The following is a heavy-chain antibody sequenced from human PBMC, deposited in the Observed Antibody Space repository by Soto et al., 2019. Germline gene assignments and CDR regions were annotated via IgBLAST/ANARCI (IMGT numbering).Heavy chain of an antibody. CDR2: INHSGSN. Sequence: PSETLSLTCAFYDGSFSGYYWSWIGQPPGKGLEWMGGINHSGSNNYNPSLESRVTISVHTSKNQFSLKQSSVPAADTAVYYCARRRAGSGWYWDYYYGMDVWGQGIKGT. D-gene: IGHD6-19*01. J-gene: IGHJ6*01. V-gene: IGHV4-34*01. CDR3: ARRRAGSGWYWDYYYGMDV. CDR1: DGSFSGYY.